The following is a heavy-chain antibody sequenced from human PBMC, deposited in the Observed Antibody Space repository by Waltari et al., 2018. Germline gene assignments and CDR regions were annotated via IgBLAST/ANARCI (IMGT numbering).Heavy chain of an antibody. Sequence: QITLKESGPTLVKPTQTLTLTCTFSGFSLSTSGVGVGWIRQPPGKALEWLALMYWNDEKRYSPSLKSRLTITKDTSKNQVVLTMTNMDPVDTATYYCAHRPPWSHAFDIWGQGTMVTVSS. CDR2: MYWNDEK. CDR3: AHRPPWSHAFDI. J-gene: IGHJ3*02. V-gene: IGHV2-5*01. CDR1: GFSLSTSGVG. D-gene: IGHD2-15*01.